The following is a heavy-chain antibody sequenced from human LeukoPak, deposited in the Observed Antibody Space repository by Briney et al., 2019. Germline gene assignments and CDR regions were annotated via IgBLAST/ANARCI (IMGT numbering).Heavy chain of an antibody. CDR1: GYTYTSYG. V-gene: IGHV1-18*01. CDR3: ARDRGIAAADSFDP. CDR2: ISGYSGET. D-gene: IGHD6-13*01. Sequence: GASVKVSCKASGYTYTSYGINWVRQAPGQGLEWMGWISGYSGETNYAQKFQGRVTMTSDTSTSTAYMDLRSLRSDDTAVYYCARDRGIAAADSFDPWGQGTLVTVSS. J-gene: IGHJ5*02.